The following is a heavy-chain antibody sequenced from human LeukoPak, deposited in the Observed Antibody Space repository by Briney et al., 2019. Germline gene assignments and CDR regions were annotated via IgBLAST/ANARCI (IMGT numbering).Heavy chain of an antibody. V-gene: IGHV3-74*01. Sequence: PGGSLRLSCAASGFTFSSYWMHWVRQAPGKGLVWVSHINNDASRTDYADSVKGRFTISRDNAKNTLYLQMNSLRAEDTAVYYCTYYEPARGHWGQGTLVTVSS. J-gene: IGHJ4*02. CDR3: TYYEPARGH. D-gene: IGHD3-22*01. CDR2: INNDASRT. CDR1: GFTFSSYW.